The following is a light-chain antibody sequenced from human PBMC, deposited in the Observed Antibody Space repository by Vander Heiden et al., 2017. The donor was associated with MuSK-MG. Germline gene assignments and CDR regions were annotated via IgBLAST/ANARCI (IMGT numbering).Light chain of an antibody. CDR2: DDN. CDR1: NIGGDG. J-gene: IGLJ2*01. CDR3: QVWDTSRLHLV. Sequence: STALTQPPSVSVAPGPTASITCGGTNIGGDGVQWYQQKPDQAPVLVLCDDNDRPSGIPERFSGSTSWNTAKLNISRVEVGDGADYYSQVWDTSRLHLVFGGGTNLTVL. V-gene: IGLV3-21*02.